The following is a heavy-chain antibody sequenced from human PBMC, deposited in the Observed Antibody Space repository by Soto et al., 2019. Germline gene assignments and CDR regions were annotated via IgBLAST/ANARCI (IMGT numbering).Heavy chain of an antibody. Sequence: QITLKESGPPLVKPTQTLTLTCTFSGFSLSTSGVGVGWIRQPPGEALEWLALIFWDDDKRYNPSLKSRLTITKDTSKNQVVLTMTNMDPVDTATYYCAHNDYADSLFDYWGQGTLVTVSS. V-gene: IGHV2-5*02. CDR3: AHNDYADSLFDY. D-gene: IGHD4-17*01. CDR1: GFSLSTSGVG. CDR2: IFWDDDK. J-gene: IGHJ4*02.